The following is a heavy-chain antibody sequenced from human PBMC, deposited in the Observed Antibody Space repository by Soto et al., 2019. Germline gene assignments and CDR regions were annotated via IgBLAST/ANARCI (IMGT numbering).Heavy chain of an antibody. D-gene: IGHD3-22*01. Sequence: PGGSLRLSCAASGFTFSGYAMSWVRQAPGKGLEWVSYIGIGSSTKYYADSVKGRFTISRDNAKNSLYLQMNSLRAEDTAVYYCARDQLYYNDISGRPLNAFDVWGQGTMVTVSS. J-gene: IGHJ3*01. CDR3: ARDQLYYNDISGRPLNAFDV. CDR2: IGIGSSTK. V-gene: IGHV3-48*01. CDR1: GFTFSGYA.